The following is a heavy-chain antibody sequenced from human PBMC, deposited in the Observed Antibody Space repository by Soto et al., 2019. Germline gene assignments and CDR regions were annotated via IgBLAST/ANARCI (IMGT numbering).Heavy chain of an antibody. J-gene: IGHJ6*02. V-gene: IGHV3-21*01. D-gene: IGHD5-18*01. CDR2: ISSSSSYI. CDR3: ASMYTAMATASYYYGMDV. CDR1: GFTFSTYS. Sequence: EVQLVESGGGLVKPGGSLRLSCAASGFTFSTYSMNWVHQAPGKGLEWVSSISSSSSYIYYADSVKGRFTISRDNAKTSLYLQMNSLRAEDTAVYYCASMYTAMATASYYYGMDVWGQGTTVTVSS.